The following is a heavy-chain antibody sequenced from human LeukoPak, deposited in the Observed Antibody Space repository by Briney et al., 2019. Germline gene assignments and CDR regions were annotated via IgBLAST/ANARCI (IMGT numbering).Heavy chain of an antibody. CDR3: ARGGRGYSYGQR. CDR2: INHSGST. J-gene: IGHJ4*02. V-gene: IGHV4-34*01. D-gene: IGHD5-18*01. CDR1: GGSFSGYY. Sequence: SETLSLTCAVYGGSFSGYYWSWIRQPPGKGLEWIGEINHSGSTNYNPSLKSRVTISVDTSKNQFSLKLSSVPAADTAVYYCARGGRGYSYGQRWGQGTLVTVSS.